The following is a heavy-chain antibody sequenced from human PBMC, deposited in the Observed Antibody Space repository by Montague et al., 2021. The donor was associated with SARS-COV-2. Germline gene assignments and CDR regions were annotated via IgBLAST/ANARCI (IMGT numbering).Heavy chain of an antibody. J-gene: IGHJ2*01. D-gene: IGHD3-10*01. V-gene: IGHV4-39*01. CDR2: IFYDGST. CDR3: ARHGPNDYYHSRYFDL. CDR1: GGSISSRTYY. Sequence: SETLSLTGIVSGGSISSRTYYWGWIRQPPGKGLEWIGSIFYDGSTYYNPSLKSRVTISVDTSKSQFSLNLSSVTAADTAVYYCARHGPNDYYHSRYFDLWGRGTLVTVSS.